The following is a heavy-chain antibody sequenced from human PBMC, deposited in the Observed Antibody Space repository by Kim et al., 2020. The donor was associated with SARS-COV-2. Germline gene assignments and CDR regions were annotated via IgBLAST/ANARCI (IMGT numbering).Heavy chain of an antibody. J-gene: IGHJ4*02. V-gene: IGHV1-18*01. CDR3: ARVLSVVITTFDPDFDY. Sequence: ASVKVSCKASGYTFTSYGISWVRQAPGQGLEWMGWISAYNGNTNYAQKLQGRVTMTTDTSTSTAYMELRSLRSDDTAVYYCARVLSVVITTFDPDFDYWGQGTLVTVSS. CDR1: GYTFTSYG. D-gene: IGHD3-22*01. CDR2: ISAYNGNT.